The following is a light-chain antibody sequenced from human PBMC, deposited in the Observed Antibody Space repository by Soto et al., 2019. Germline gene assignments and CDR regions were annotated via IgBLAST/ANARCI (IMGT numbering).Light chain of an antibody. Sequence: EIVMTQSPATLSGSPGERATLSCRASQSVSSNLAWYQQKPGQAPSLLIYGASTMATGTPARFSGSGSGTEFTLTISSLQSEDFAVYYCQQYIRWPLTFGGGTKVDIK. V-gene: IGKV3-15*01. J-gene: IGKJ4*01. CDR2: GAS. CDR1: QSVSSN. CDR3: QQYIRWPLT.